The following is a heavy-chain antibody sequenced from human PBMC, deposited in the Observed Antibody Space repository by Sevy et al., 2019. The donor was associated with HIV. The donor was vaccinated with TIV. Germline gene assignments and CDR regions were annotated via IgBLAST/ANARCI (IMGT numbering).Heavy chain of an antibody. CDR2: MTGSGGTT. J-gene: IGHJ1*01. CDR1: GFTFSSYA. D-gene: IGHD2-21*02. V-gene: IGHV3-23*01. Sequence: GGSLRLSYAASGFTFSSYAMTWVRQAPGKGLDWVSSMTGSGGTTYYGDSVKGRFTISRDNSKNTLYLQMNNLRVEDTALYYCAKDGLHSGDFEYFQDWGQGTLVTVSS. CDR3: AKDGLHSGDFEYFQD.